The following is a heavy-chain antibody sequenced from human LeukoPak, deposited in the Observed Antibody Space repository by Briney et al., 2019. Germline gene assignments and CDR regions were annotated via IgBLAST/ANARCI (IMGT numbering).Heavy chain of an antibody. V-gene: IGHV4-30-4*07. CDR2: LYYSGST. Sequence: SETLSLTCAVSGVSISSGGFSWSWIRQTPGKGLEWLGFLYYSGSTHYNPSPKTRITMSVDTSKNQFFLNLSSVTAADTACYYCVRGFDYAFYDWGQGIQVAVSS. D-gene: IGHD4-17*01. J-gene: IGHJ4*02. CDR1: GVSISSGGFS. CDR3: VRGFDYAFYD.